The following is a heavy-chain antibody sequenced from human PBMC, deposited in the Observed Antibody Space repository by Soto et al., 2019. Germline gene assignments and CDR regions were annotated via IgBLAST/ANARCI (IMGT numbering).Heavy chain of an antibody. D-gene: IGHD3-10*01. J-gene: IGHJ6*02. Sequence: GGSLRLSCAASGFSFNSYAMHWVRQAPGKGLEWVAEIWYDGTKKYYADSVKGRFIISRDNSKNTLDLEMNSLGGEDTAVYYCAKDRDGGMVFNYFALDVWGQGTTVTVSS. CDR3: AKDRDGGMVFNYFALDV. CDR2: IWYDGTKK. V-gene: IGHV3-30*02. CDR1: GFSFNSYA.